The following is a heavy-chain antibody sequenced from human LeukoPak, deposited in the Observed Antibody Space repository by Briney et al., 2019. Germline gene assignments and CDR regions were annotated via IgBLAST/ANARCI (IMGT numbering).Heavy chain of an antibody. CDR2: IYHSGST. CDR1: GYSISSGYY. CDR3: ACIAVADLYYFDY. J-gene: IGHJ4*02. Sequence: SETLSLTCTVSGYSISSGYYWGWIRQPPGKGLEWIGSIYHSGSTYYNPSLKSRVTISVDTSKNQFSLKLSSVTAADTAVYYCACIAVADLYYFDYWGQGTLVTVSS. D-gene: IGHD6-19*01. V-gene: IGHV4-38-2*02.